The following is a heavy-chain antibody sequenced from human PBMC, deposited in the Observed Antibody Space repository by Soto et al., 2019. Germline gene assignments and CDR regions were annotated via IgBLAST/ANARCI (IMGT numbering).Heavy chain of an antibody. CDR3: ARDRRGYYDSSGYWFDP. D-gene: IGHD3-22*01. Sequence: SETLSLTCTVSGGSISSYYWSWIRQPPGKGLEWIGYIYYSGSTNYNPSLKSRVTISVDTSKNQFSLKLSSVTAADTAVYYCARDRRGYYDSSGYWFDPWGKGTLVTVAS. CDR1: GGSISSYY. CDR2: IYYSGST. J-gene: IGHJ5*02. V-gene: IGHV4-59*01.